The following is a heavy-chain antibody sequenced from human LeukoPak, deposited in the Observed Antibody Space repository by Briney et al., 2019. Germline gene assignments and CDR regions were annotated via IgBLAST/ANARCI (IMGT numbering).Heavy chain of an antibody. CDR2: ISYVGITK. CDR1: GFSFSTYS. CDR3: ARDAGAVAGTTYWYFDL. Sequence: GGSLTLSCAASGFSFSTYSIHWVRQAPGRGLEWVAYISYVGITKYYADSVKGRFTISRDNSENMLYIQMNSLRVEDTAVYYCARDAGAVAGTTYWYFDLWGRGTLVIVSS. V-gene: IGHV3-30*14. D-gene: IGHD6-19*01. J-gene: IGHJ2*01.